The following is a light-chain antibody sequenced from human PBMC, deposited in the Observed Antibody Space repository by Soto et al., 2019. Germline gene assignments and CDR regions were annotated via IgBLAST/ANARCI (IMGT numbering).Light chain of an antibody. CDR2: WAS. J-gene: IGKJ2*01. Sequence: DIVMAQSPDSLAVSLGERATINRKSSQSVLYTSNNKNHLAWYQQKPGQPPKLLIYWASTRESGVPDRFSGSGSGTDFTLTISSLQAEDVAVYYCQQYYTSPAYTFGQGTKLEIK. CDR3: QQYYTSPAYT. CDR1: QSVLYTSNNKNH. V-gene: IGKV4-1*01.